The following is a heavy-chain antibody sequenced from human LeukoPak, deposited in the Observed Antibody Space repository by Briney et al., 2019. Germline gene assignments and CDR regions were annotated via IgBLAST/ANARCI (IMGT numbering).Heavy chain of an antibody. Sequence: ASVKVSCKASGYTFTSYGISWLRQAPGQGLEWMGWISAYNGNTNYAQKLQGRVTMTTDTSTSTAYMEPRSLRSDDTAVYYCARGAGLRQQLVLVYWGQGTLVTVSS. J-gene: IGHJ4*02. V-gene: IGHV1-18*01. CDR3: ARGAGLRQQLVLVY. CDR1: GYTFTSYG. CDR2: ISAYNGNT. D-gene: IGHD6-13*01.